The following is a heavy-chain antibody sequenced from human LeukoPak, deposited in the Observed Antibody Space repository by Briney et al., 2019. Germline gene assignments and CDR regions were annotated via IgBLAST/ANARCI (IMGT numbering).Heavy chain of an antibody. V-gene: IGHV4-59*01. CDR1: GGSISSYY. J-gene: IGHJ3*02. CDR3: ARKQWLPPSGAFDI. CDR2: IYYSGST. D-gene: IGHD6-19*01. Sequence: SETXSXXCTVSGGSISSYYWSWIRQPPGKGLEWIGYIYYSGSTNYNPSLKSRVTISVDTSKNQFSLKLSSVTATDTAVYYCARKQWLPPSGAFDIWGQGTMVTVSS.